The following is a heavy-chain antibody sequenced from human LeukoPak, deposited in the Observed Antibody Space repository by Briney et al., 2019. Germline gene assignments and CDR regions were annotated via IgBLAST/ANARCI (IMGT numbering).Heavy chain of an antibody. CDR2: LYYSGNIYYNGCT. J-gene: IGHJ4*02. D-gene: IGHD2-21*01. V-gene: IGHV4-59*08. Sequence: SETLSLTCTVSGGSINGYYWSWIRQPPGKGLEWIGDLYYSGNIYYNGCTNYNPSLDNRVTISVDPSKNHSSLRLSSVTAADTAVYYCARHSPHMDFDYWGQGALVTVSS. CDR3: ARHSPHMDFDY. CDR1: GGSINGYY.